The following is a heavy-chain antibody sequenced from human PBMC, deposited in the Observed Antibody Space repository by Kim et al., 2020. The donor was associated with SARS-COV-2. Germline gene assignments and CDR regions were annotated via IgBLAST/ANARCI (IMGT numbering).Heavy chain of an antibody. D-gene: IGHD1-26*01. J-gene: IGHJ6*02. CDR1: GGSISSYY. CDR3: AGTYRNPFHYYYGMDV. V-gene: IGHV4-59*13. CDR2: IYYSGST. Sequence: SETLSLTCTVSGGSISSYYWSWIRQPPGKGLEWIGYIYYSGSTNYNPSLKSRVTISVDTSKNQFSLKLSSVTAADTAVYYCAGTYRNPFHYYYGMDVWG.